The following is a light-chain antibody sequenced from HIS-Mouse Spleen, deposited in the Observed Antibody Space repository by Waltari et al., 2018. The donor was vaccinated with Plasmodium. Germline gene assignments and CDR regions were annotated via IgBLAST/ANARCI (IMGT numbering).Light chain of an antibody. Sequence: QPVLTQPPSSSASPGESARLTSPLPSDINVCSYNIYWYQQNPGSPPRYLLYYYSDSDKGQGSGVPSLFSGSKDASANTGILLISGLQSEDEADYYCMIWPSNASGVFGGGTKLTVL. CDR1: SDINVCSYN. CDR3: MIWPSNASGV. V-gene: IGLV5-37*01. CDR2: YYSDSDK. J-gene: IGLJ3*02.